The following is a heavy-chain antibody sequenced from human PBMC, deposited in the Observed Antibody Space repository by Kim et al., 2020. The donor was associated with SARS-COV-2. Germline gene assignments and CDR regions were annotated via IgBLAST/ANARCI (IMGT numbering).Heavy chain of an antibody. CDR2: INPTGGNT. V-gene: IGHV1-46*01. Sequence: SVKVSCKASGYPFRNYYMNWVRQAPGQGLEWMAVINPTGGNTKYAQKFEGRVTVTRDTSTSTVYMELNNLRSDDTAVYYCARWALTGFYSYNWFDTWGQGTLVTVSS. CDR1: GYPFRNYY. CDR3: ARWALTGFYSYNWFDT. D-gene: IGHD3-9*01. J-gene: IGHJ5*02.